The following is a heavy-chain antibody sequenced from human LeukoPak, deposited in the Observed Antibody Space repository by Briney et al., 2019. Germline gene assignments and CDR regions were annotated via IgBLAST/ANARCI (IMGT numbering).Heavy chain of an antibody. J-gene: IGHJ4*02. V-gene: IGHV3-7*01. D-gene: IGHD1-26*01. Sequence: PGGSLRLSCAASGFTFSIYWMSWVRQAPGKGLEWVANIKQDGSEKYYVDSVKGRFTISRDNAKNSLYLQMNSLRAEDTAVYYCARDKVVGTTYFDYWGQGTLVTVSS. CDR3: ARDKVVGTTYFDY. CDR1: GFTFSIYW. CDR2: IKQDGSEK.